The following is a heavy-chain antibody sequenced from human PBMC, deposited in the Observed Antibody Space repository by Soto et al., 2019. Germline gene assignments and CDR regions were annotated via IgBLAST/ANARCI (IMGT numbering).Heavy chain of an antibody. Sequence: NPSETLSLTCTVSGDSSSNKNYYWGWIRQSPGKGLEWLGDIYFTGNTYYNPSLKGRVTIFLDTSKNSFSLNLTSVTATDAAIYYCARHWPAGSDAFDIWGQGTMVTVSS. D-gene: IGHD6-13*01. CDR2: IYFTGNT. CDR3: ARHWPAGSDAFDI. J-gene: IGHJ3*02. V-gene: IGHV4-39*01. CDR1: GDSSSNKNYY.